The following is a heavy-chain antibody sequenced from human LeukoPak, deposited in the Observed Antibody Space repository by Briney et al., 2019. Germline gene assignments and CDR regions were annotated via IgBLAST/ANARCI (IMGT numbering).Heavy chain of an antibody. CDR2: IYYSGST. CDR1: GGSFSGYY. V-gene: IGHV4-34*09. Sequence: SETLSLTCAVYGGSFSGYYWSWIRQPPGKGLEWIGYIYYSGSTYYNPSLKSRVTISVDTSKNQFSLKLSSVTAADTAVYYCARGAGGIDAFDIWGQGTMVTVSS. CDR3: ARGAGGIDAFDI. D-gene: IGHD4-23*01. J-gene: IGHJ3*02.